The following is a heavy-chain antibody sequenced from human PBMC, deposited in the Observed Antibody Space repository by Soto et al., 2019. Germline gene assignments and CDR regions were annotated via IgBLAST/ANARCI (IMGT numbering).Heavy chain of an antibody. Sequence: QVQLVQSGAEVKKPGASVKVSCKASGYTFTGYYMHWVRQAPGQGLEWMGWINPNSGDTNYAQKFQGWVTMTRDTSISTAYMELSRLRSDDTAVYYCARGRRITIFGVDLNWFDPWGQGTLVTVSS. J-gene: IGHJ5*02. CDR1: GYTFTGYY. CDR2: INPNSGDT. CDR3: ARGRRITIFGVDLNWFDP. D-gene: IGHD3-3*01. V-gene: IGHV1-2*04.